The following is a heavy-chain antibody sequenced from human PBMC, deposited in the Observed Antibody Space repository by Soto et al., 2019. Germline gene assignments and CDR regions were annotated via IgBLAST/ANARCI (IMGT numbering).Heavy chain of an antibody. CDR2: ISYDGSNK. CDR3: AKDIYDSSPGWFDP. J-gene: IGHJ5*02. Sequence: GGSLRLSXAASGFTFSSYGMHWVRQAPGKGLEWVAVISYDGSNKYYADSVKGRSTISRDNSKNTLYLQMNSLRAEDTAVYYCAKDIYDSSPGWFDPWGQGTLVTVSS. V-gene: IGHV3-30*18. D-gene: IGHD3-22*01. CDR1: GFTFSSYG.